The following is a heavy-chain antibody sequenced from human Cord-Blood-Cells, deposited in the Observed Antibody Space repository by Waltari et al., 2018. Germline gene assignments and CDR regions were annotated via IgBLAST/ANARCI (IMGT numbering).Heavy chain of an antibody. Sequence: QVQLQESGPGLVKPSETLSLTCTVSGYSISSGYYWGWIRQPPGKGLEWIGSIYHSGGTYYNPSLKSRVTISVDTSKNQFSLKLSSVTAADTAVYYCARGGPYSSSSFDYWGQGTLVTVSS. CDR3: ARGGPYSSSSFDY. V-gene: IGHV4-38-2*02. J-gene: IGHJ4*02. D-gene: IGHD6-6*01. CDR1: GYSISSGYY. CDR2: IYHSGGT.